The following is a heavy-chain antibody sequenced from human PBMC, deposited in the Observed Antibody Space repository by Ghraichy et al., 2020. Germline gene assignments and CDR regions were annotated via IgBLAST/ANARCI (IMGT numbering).Heavy chain of an antibody. CDR1: GFTFGDYA. V-gene: IGHV3-49*04. J-gene: IGHJ6*02. D-gene: IGHD3-9*01. Sequence: GGSLRLSCTASGFTFGDYAMSWVRQAPGKGLEWVGFIRSKAYGGTTEYAASVKGRFTISRDDSKSIAYLQMNSLKTEDTAVYYCTRDYDILTGYYRSGYYYYGMDVWGQGTTVTVSS. CDR3: TRDYDILTGYYRSGYYYYGMDV. CDR2: IRSKAYGGTT.